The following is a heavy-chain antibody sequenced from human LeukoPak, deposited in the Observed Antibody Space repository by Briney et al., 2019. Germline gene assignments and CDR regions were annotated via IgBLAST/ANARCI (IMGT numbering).Heavy chain of an antibody. Sequence: PSETLSLTCAVYGGSSSGYYWSWIRQPPGKGLEWIGEINHSGSTNYNPSLKSRVTISVDTSKNQFSLKLSSVTAADTAVYYCARGNSLYYYDTSSGAGLDYWGQGTLVTVSS. D-gene: IGHD3-22*01. CDR3: ARGNSLYYYDTSSGAGLDY. J-gene: IGHJ4*02. CDR2: INHSGST. CDR1: GGSSSGYY. V-gene: IGHV4-34*01.